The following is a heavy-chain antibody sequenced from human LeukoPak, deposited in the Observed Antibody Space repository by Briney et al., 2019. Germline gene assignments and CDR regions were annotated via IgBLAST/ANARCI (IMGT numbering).Heavy chain of an antibody. J-gene: IGHJ4*02. CDR1: GFTFGDYA. Sequence: GGSLRLSCTASGFTFGDYAMSWFRQAPGKGLEWVGFIRSKAYGGTTEYAASVKGRFTISRDDSKSIAYLQMNRLKTEDTAVYYCTRARRFLDWTYFDYWGQGTLVTVSS. CDR2: IRSKAYGGTT. CDR3: TRARRFLDWTYFDY. D-gene: IGHD3/OR15-3a*01. V-gene: IGHV3-49*03.